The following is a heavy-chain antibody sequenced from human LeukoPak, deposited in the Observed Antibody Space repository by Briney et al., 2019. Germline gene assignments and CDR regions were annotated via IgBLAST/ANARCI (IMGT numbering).Heavy chain of an antibody. J-gene: IGHJ4*02. CDR3: ARGGWLVLGYYFDY. CDR2: IYYSGST. Sequence: PSETLSLTCTVSGGSISSGSYYWSWIRQPPGKGLEWIGYIYYSGSTNYNPSLKSRVTISVDTSKNQFSLKLSSVTAADTAVYYCARGGWLVLGYYFDYWGQGTLVTVSS. D-gene: IGHD6-19*01. CDR1: GGSISSGSYY. V-gene: IGHV4-61*01.